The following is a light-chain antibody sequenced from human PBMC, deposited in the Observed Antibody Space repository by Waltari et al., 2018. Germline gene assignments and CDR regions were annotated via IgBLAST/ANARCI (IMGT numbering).Light chain of an antibody. V-gene: IGLV2-23*02. J-gene: IGLJ2*01. CDR3: CSYVGSDTFVV. CDR2: EVS. CDR1: ISYFGSYNL. Sequence: QSALTQPASVSGSPGQSITISCTGTISYFGSYNLVPWYHPHPDNAPKLMLYEVSNRPSGVSDRFSGSKSGNPASLTISGLQAEDEADYYCCSYVGSDTFVVLGGGTKLTVL.